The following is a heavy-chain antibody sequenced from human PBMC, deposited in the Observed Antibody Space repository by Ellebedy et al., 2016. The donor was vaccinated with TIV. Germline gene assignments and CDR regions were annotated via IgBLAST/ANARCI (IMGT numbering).Heavy chain of an antibody. CDR3: ARVGSIAVDGTSDY. CDR2: THYSGSA. J-gene: IGHJ4*02. D-gene: IGHD6-19*01. Sequence: SETLSLTXTVSGGSISTYYWSWIRQPPEKRLEWIGYTHYSGSANYNPSLKSRVTISVDTSKKQFSLKLSSVTTADTAVYYCARVGSIAVDGTSDYWGQGTLVTVSS. CDR1: GGSISTYY. V-gene: IGHV4-59*01.